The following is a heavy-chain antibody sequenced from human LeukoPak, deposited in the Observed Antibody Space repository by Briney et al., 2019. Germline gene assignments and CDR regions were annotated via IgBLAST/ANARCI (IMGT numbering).Heavy chain of an antibody. Sequence: PGGSLRLSCAASGFGFGSYGMNWVRLAPGKGLEWVSSISRNGDYIDYAASLKGRFIISRDNANKSLSLEMNSLRVEDTALYFCARDVGGDSTGFWYFDLWGRGTLVTVSS. D-gene: IGHD3-22*01. V-gene: IGHV3-21*01. CDR3: ARDVGGDSTGFWYFDL. CDR2: ISRNGDYI. CDR1: GFGFGSYG. J-gene: IGHJ2*01.